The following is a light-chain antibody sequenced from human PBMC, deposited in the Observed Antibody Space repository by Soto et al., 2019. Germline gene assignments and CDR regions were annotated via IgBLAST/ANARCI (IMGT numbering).Light chain of an antibody. CDR1: SGSVSTSYY. Sequence: QTVVTQEPSFSVSPGGTVTLTCGFNSGSVSTSYYPSWYQQTPGQAPRTLIYSTSTRSSGVPDRFSGSILGNKAALTITGAQADDESDYYCVLYMTSGISVFGGGTKLTVL. J-gene: IGLJ3*02. CDR2: STS. CDR3: VLYMTSGISV. V-gene: IGLV8-61*01.